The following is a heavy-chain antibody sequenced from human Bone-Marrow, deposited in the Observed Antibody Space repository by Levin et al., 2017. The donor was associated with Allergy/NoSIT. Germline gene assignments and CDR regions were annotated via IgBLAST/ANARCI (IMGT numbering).Heavy chain of an antibody. V-gene: IGHV4-38-2*01. Sequence: GSLRLSCGVSGYSISSGYYWGWIRQPPGKGLEWIGSVFYGGESAYNPSLTSRVTILVDTSKNQFSLNLNSVTAADSAVYYCARLTRSGYYPSTPFDIWGRGTMVTVSS. D-gene: IGHD3-3*01. CDR2: VFYGGES. CDR1: GYSISSGYY. CDR3: ARLTRSGYYPSTPFDI. J-gene: IGHJ3*02.